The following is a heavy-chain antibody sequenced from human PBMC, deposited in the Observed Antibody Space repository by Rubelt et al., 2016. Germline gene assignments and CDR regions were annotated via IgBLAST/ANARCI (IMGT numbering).Heavy chain of an antibody. V-gene: IGHV4-39*02. CDR3: ARDGIAAAGTPDY. J-gene: IGHJ4*02. CDR2: IYYSGST. Sequence: KGLEWIGSIYYSGSTYYNPSLKSRVTISVDTSKNQFSLKLSSVTAADTAVYYCARDGIAAAGTPDYWGQGTLVTVSS. D-gene: IGHD6-13*01.